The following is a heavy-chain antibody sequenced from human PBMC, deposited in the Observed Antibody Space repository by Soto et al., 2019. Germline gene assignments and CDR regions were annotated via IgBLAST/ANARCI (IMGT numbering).Heavy chain of an antibody. V-gene: IGHV4-61*01. Sequence: QVQLQESGPGLVKPSETLSLTCTVSGGSVSSGSYYWSWIRQPPGKGLEWIGYIYYSGTTNYNPSLKSRVTISVDTSKNQFSLKLSSVTAAATAVYYCATTRDGYWGQGTLVTVSS. CDR2: IYYSGTT. CDR3: ATTRDGY. CDR1: GGSVSSGSYY. J-gene: IGHJ4*02.